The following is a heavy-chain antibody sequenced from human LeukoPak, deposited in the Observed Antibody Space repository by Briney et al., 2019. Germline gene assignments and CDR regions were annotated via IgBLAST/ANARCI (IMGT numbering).Heavy chain of an antibody. J-gene: IGHJ3*02. V-gene: IGHV1-69*13. CDR3: ARCLESYDSSGYSTYDAFDI. Sequence: ASVKVSCKASGGTFSSYAISWVRQAPGQGLEWMGGIIPIFGTANYAQKFQGRVTITADESTSTAYMELSSLRSEDTAVYYCARCLESYDSSGYSTYDAFDIWGQGTMVTVSS. CDR2: IIPIFGTA. CDR1: GGTFSSYA. D-gene: IGHD3-22*01.